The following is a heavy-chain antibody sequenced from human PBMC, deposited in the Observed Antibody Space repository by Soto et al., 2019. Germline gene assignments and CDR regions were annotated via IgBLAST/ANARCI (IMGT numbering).Heavy chain of an antibody. V-gene: IGHV3-33*01. D-gene: IGHD5-18*01. CDR3: AREQGYSYGYAEAHAYYFDY. CDR1: GFTFSSYG. J-gene: IGHJ4*02. Sequence: QVQLVESGGGVVQPGRSLRLSCAASGFTFSSYGMHWVRQAPGKGLEWVAVIWYDGSNKYYADSVKGRFTISRDNSKNTLYLQMNRLRAEDTAVYYCAREQGYSYGYAEAHAYYFDYWGQGTLVTVSS. CDR2: IWYDGSNK.